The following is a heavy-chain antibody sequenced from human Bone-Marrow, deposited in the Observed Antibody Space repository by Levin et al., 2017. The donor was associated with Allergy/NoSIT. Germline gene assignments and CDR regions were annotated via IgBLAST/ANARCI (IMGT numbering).Heavy chain of an antibody. CDR3: ARDAAVAGFFS. D-gene: IGHD6-19*01. J-gene: IGHJ5*02. CDR2: ISSSGSTI. CDR1: GFTFSDYY. Sequence: GESLKISCAASGFTFSDYYMSWIRQAPGKGLEWVSYISSSGSTIYYADSVKGRFTISRDNAKNSLYLQMNSLRAEDTAVYYCARDAAVAGFFSWGQGTLVTVSS. V-gene: IGHV3-11*01.